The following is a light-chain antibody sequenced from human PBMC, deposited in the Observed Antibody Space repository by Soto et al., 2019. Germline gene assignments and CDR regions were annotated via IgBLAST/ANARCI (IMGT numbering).Light chain of an antibody. J-gene: IGLJ2*01. V-gene: IGLV2-23*02. CDR2: EVN. CDR1: SSDVGSYNF. Sequence: QSVLTQPASVSGSPGQSITISCTGTSSDVGSYNFVSWFQQHPGKAPKVMIYEVNKRPSGISNRFSGSKSGNTASLTISGLQAEDEADYYCCSYAGGSTLVFGGGTKLTVL. CDR3: CSYAGGSTLV.